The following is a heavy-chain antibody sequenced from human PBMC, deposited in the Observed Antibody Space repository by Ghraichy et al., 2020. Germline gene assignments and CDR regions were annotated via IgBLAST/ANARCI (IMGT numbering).Heavy chain of an antibody. D-gene: IGHD3-16*01. CDR3: ARQAMGGDWFDP. CDR2: IYYSGST. Sequence: SETLSLTCTVSGGSISSSSYYWGWIRQPPGKGLEWIGSIYYSGSTYYNPSLKSRVTISVDTSKNQFSLNLSSVTAADTAVYYCARQAMGGDWFDPWGQGTLVTVSS. V-gene: IGHV4-39*01. CDR1: GGSISSSSYY. J-gene: IGHJ5*02.